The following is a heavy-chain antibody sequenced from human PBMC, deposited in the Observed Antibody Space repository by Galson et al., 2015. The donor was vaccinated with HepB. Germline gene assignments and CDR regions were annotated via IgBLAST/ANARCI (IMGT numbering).Heavy chain of an antibody. CDR2: ISYDGSNK. J-gene: IGHJ4*02. CDR1: GFTFSSYG. Sequence: SLRLSCAASGFTFSSYGMHWVRQAPGKGLEWVAVISYDGSNKYYADSVKGRFTISRDNSKNTLYLQMNSLRAEDTAVYYCAKDWSYCSGGSCYYFDYWGQGTLVTVSS. V-gene: IGHV3-30*18. CDR3: AKDWSYCSGGSCYYFDY. D-gene: IGHD2-15*01.